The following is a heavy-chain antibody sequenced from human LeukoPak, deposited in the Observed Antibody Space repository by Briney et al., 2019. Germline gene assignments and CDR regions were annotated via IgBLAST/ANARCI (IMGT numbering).Heavy chain of an antibody. D-gene: IGHD6-19*01. Sequence: GRSLRLSCAASGFTFSSYGMHWVRQAPGKGLEWVAVIWYDGSNKYYADSVKGRFTISRDNSKNTLYLQMNSLRAEDTAVYYCAKDRSGDHYSSLVFDYWGQGTLVTVSS. J-gene: IGHJ4*02. CDR1: GFTFSSYG. V-gene: IGHV3-33*06. CDR3: AKDRSGDHYSSLVFDY. CDR2: IWYDGSNK.